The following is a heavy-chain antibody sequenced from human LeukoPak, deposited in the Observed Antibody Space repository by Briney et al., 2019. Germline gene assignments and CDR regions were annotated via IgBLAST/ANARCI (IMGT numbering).Heavy chain of an antibody. Sequence: ASVKVSCEASGYTFTTYVISWVRQAPGQGLEWMGWISAYNGNTNYAQKLQGRVTMTPDTSMSTAYMELRSLRSDDTAVYYCARGKASQSTNYFDYWGQGTLVTVSS. CDR3: ARGKASQSTNYFDY. CDR1: GYTFTTYV. D-gene: IGHD5/OR15-5a*01. J-gene: IGHJ4*02. CDR2: ISAYNGNT. V-gene: IGHV1-18*01.